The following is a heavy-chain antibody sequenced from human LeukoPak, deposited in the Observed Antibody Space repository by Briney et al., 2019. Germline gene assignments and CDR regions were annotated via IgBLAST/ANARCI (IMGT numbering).Heavy chain of an antibody. J-gene: IGHJ4*02. D-gene: IGHD3-10*01. CDR2: INPNTGGT. Sequence: ASVRVSCKASGYTFTDYLIHWVRQAPGQGPEWMGWINPNTGGTNYGQKFKGRVTMTKDTSISTAYMELNRLRSDDTAVYYCARTMLRGVVPFDYWGQGTLVTVSS. CDR3: ARTMLRGVVPFDY. CDR1: GYTFTDYL. V-gene: IGHV1-2*02.